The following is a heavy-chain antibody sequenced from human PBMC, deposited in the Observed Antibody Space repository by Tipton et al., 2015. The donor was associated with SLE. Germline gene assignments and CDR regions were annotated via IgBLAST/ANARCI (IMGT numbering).Heavy chain of an antibody. CDR3: ASILGNTNPSDF. CDR2: ISSDVSNT. Sequence: SLRLSCAASGFTFSSYWMHWVRQAPGKGLVWVSRISSDVSNTIYADSVKGRFTISRDNSKNTLSLQMDSLRPEDTSIYYCASILGNTNPSDFWGQGTLVTVSS. CDR1: GFTFSSYW. D-gene: IGHD2-8*01. V-gene: IGHV3-74*01. J-gene: IGHJ4*02.